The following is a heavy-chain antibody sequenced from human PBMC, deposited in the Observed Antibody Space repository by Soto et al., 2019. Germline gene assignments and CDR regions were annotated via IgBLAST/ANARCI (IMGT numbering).Heavy chain of an antibody. V-gene: IGHV1-2*04. CDR2: INPNSGGT. CDR1: GYTFTGYY. CDR3: ARDSREYYYDSSGYSDFDY. Sequence: ASVKVSCKASGYTFTGYYMHWVRQAPGQGLEWMGWINPNSGGTNYAQKFQGWVTMTRDTSISTAYMELSRLRSDDTAVYYCARDSREYYYDSSGYSDFDYWGQGTLVTV. J-gene: IGHJ4*02. D-gene: IGHD3-22*01.